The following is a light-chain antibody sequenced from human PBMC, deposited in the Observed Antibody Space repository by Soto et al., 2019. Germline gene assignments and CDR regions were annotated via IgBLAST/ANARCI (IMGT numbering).Light chain of an antibody. V-gene: IGKV1-39*01. CDR2: AAY. CDR3: QQPYTIPRT. CDR1: QTINRY. J-gene: IGKJ1*01. Sequence: DIQMTQSPSSLSASFGDRVTITCRASQTINRYLNWYQQRPEKAPKLLTYAAYTLQDGVPSRFRSSGSGTDFTLTINSLQPEDIATYYCQQPYTIPRTFGQGTTVEI.